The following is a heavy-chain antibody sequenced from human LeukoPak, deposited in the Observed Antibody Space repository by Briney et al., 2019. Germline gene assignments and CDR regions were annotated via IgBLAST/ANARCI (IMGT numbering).Heavy chain of an antibody. Sequence: PSGTLSLTCAVSGGSISTDNWWTWVRQPPGKGLEWIGEAYHRGSTNYNPSLKSRVTISVDKSKNQFSLKLTSVTAADTALYYCATRNYYDSTGYYNYWGQGTLVTVSS. V-gene: IGHV4-4*02. CDR1: GGSISTDNW. D-gene: IGHD3-22*01. CDR2: AYHRGST. J-gene: IGHJ4*02. CDR3: ATRNYYDSTGYYNY.